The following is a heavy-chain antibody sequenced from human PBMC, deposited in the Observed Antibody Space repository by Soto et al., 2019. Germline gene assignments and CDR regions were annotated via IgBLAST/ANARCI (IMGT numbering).Heavy chain of an antibody. V-gene: IGHV4-39*01. J-gene: IGHJ6*02. CDR2: IYYSGST. CDR3: ARLAVAGTLANYYYYYGMDV. Sequence: SETLSLTCSFSDCSISSSSYYWGWIRQPPGKGLEWIGSIYYSGSTYYNPSLKSRVTISVDTSKNQFSLKLSSVTAADTAVYYCARLAVAGTLANYYYYYGMDVWGQGTTVTVSS. D-gene: IGHD6-19*01. CDR1: DCSISSSSYY.